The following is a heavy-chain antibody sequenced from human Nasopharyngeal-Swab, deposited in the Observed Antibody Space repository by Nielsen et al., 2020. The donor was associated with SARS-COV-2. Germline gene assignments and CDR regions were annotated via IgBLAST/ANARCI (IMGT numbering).Heavy chain of an antibody. CDR2: VYSGGSK. Sequence: GESLKISCAASGIFVSGNYMNWVRHAPGLGLEWVSGVYSGGSKFYADSVKGRSTISRDNSKNTLYLQMNNLRPEDTAMYYCASPVFGVVSDAFDLWGQGTMVTVSS. CDR1: GIFVSGNY. V-gene: IGHV3-53*01. CDR3: ASPVFGVVSDAFDL. D-gene: IGHD3-3*01. J-gene: IGHJ3*01.